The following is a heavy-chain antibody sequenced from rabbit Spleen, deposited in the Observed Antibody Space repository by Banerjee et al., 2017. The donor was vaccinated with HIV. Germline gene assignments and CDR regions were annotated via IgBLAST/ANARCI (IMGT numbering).Heavy chain of an antibody. D-gene: IGHD8-1*01. CDR3: ARDAGTSFSTYGMDL. CDR2: IYADSSDTT. CDR1: GFSFSSKAV. Sequence: QEQLVESGGGLVKPEGSLKLSCTASGFSFSSKAVMCWVRQAPGKGLEWIACIYADSSDTTYYASWAKGRFTISKTSSTTVDLKMTGLTAADTATYFCARDAGTSFSTYGMDLWGPGTLVTVS. J-gene: IGHJ6*01. V-gene: IGHV1S45*01.